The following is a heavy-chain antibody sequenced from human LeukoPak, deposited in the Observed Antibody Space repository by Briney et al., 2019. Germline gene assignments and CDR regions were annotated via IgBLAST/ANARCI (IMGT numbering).Heavy chain of an antibody. CDR3: ARDDYGDYSFDY. CDR1: GFTFSDYY. J-gene: IGHJ4*02. D-gene: IGHD4-17*01. CDR2: ISSSSSYT. Sequence: GGSLRLSCAASGFTFSDYYMSWIRQAPGKGLEWVSYISSSSSYTNYADSVKGRFTISRDNSKNTLYLQMNSLRAEDTAVYYCARDDYGDYSFDYWGQGTLVTVSS. V-gene: IGHV3-11*06.